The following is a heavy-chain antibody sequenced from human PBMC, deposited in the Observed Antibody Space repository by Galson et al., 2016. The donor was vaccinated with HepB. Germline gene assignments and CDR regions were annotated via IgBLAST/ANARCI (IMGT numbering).Heavy chain of an antibody. CDR3: TRDHKWGPDY. D-gene: IGHD7-27*01. Sequence: SVKVSCKAPGFTFTGHYMHWVRQAAGQGLEWMGWINGDSGVTHYAEKFQGRVTLTRDTSISTVYMELNNLRSDDTATYYCTRDHKWGPDYWGQGILVTVSS. V-gene: IGHV1-2*02. J-gene: IGHJ4*02. CDR2: INGDSGVT. CDR1: GFTFTGHY.